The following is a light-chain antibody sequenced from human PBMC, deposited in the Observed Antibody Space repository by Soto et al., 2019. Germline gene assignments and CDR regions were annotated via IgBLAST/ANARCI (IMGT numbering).Light chain of an antibody. CDR3: QQSFSTPYT. Sequence: DTQMTQSPSSLSASVGDRVTITCRAGQRIASYLNWYQQKPGKAPRLLIYAASTLQSGVPSRFSGSGSGTDFTLTISSLQPEDFATYYCQQSFSTPYTFGQGTKLEIK. CDR1: QRIASY. CDR2: AAS. V-gene: IGKV1-39*01. J-gene: IGKJ2*01.